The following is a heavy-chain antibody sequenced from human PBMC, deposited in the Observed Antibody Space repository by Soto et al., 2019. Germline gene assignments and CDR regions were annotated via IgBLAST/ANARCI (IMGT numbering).Heavy chain of an antibody. Sequence: GGSLRLSCTASGFTFGDYAMSWFRQAPGKGLEWVGFIRSKAYGGTTEYAASVKGRFTISRDDSKSIAYLQMNSLRVEDTALYYCASLDTARVETARYWGQGTRVTVSS. CDR3: ASLDTARVETARY. V-gene: IGHV3-49*03. J-gene: IGHJ4*02. D-gene: IGHD5-18*01. CDR2: IRSKAYGGTT. CDR1: GFTFGDYA.